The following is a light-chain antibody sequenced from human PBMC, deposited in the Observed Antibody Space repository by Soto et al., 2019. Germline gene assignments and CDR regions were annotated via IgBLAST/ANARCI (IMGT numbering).Light chain of an antibody. CDR3: QQSYNAPRT. CDR1: QSISNY. Sequence: DIQMTQSPYSLSASVGDRVTITCRASQSISNYLNWYQQKPGKAPRLLIHAASSLQSGVPSRFSGSGSGTDFTLTISSLHPEDFAIYYCQQSYNAPRTFGPGTKVEIK. CDR2: AAS. J-gene: IGKJ1*01. V-gene: IGKV1-39*01.